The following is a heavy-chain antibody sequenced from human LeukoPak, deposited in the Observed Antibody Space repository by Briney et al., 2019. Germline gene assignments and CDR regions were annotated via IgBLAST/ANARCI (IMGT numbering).Heavy chain of an antibody. CDR3: AQRTGIVVSS. D-gene: IGHD2-15*01. CDR2: IYWNDDK. V-gene: IGHV2-5*01. J-gene: IGHJ5*02. Sequence: TLSLTCTVSGGSISSYYWSWIRQPPGKALEWLALIYWNDDKRYSPSLKSRLTITKDTSKNQVVLTMTNMDPVDTATYYCAQRTGIVVSSWGQGTLVTVSS. CDR1: GGSISSYYW.